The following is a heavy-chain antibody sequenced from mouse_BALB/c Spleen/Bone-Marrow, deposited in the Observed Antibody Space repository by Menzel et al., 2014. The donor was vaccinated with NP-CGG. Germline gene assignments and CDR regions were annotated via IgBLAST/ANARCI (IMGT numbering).Heavy chain of an antibody. CDR1: GFTFSDYY. CDR3: ARDHHYGRSFSWFAY. D-gene: IGHD1-1*01. V-gene: IGHV5-4*02. CDR2: ISDGGSYT. J-gene: IGHJ3*01. Sequence: EVKVVESGGGLVKPGGSLKLSCAASGFTFSDYYMYWVRQTPEKRLEWVATISDGGSYTYYPDSVKGRFTISRDNAKNNLYLQMSSLKSEDTAMYYCARDHHYGRSFSWFAYWGQGTLVTVSA.